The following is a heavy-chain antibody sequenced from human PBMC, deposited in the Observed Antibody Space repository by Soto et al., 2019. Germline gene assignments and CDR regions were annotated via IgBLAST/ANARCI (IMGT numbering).Heavy chain of an antibody. V-gene: IGHV4-39*01. Sequence: PSETLSLTCTVSGGSISGSSYYWGWIRQPPGKGLEWIGSIYYSGSTYYNPSLKSRVTISVDTSKNQFSLNLSSVTAADTAVYYCARRLILTGPEVWGQGTTVTVSS. D-gene: IGHD3-9*01. CDR3: ARRLILTGPEV. CDR2: IYYSGST. J-gene: IGHJ6*02. CDR1: GGSISGSSYY.